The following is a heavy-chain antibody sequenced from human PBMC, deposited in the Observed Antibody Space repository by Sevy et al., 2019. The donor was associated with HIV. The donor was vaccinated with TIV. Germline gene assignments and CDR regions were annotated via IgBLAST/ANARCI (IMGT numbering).Heavy chain of an antibody. V-gene: IGHV3-23*01. J-gene: IGHJ4*02. CDR1: GFTFSSYW. CDR3: AKDEGGVAVVSYFDY. Sequence: GGSLRLSCAASGFTFSSYWMSWVRQAPGKGLEWVSAISGSGGSTYYADSVKGRFTISRDNSKNTLYLQMNSLRAEDTAVYYCAKDEGGVAVVSYFDYWGQGTLVTVSS. D-gene: IGHD6-19*01. CDR2: ISGSGGST.